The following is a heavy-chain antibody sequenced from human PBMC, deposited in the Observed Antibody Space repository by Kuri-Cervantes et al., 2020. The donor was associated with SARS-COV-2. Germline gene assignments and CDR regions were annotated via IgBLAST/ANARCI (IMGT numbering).Heavy chain of an antibody. J-gene: IGHJ4*02. V-gene: IGHV1-69*04. CDR2: IIPILGTA. D-gene: IGHD6-13*01. Sequence: SVKVSCKASGGTFSSYAISWVRQAPGQGLEWMRRIIPILGTANYAQKFQGRVTITADKSTSTAYMELSSLRSEDTAVYYCAREQPDATFFDYWGQGTLVTVSS. CDR1: GGTFSSYA. CDR3: AREQPDATFFDY.